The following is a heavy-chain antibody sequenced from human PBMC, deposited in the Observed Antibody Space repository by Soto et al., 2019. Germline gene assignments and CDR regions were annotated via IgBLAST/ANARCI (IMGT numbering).Heavy chain of an antibody. CDR3: TLGPSSGWHGTSEA. V-gene: IGHV1-8*01. CDR2: VNSNNGRI. Sequence: QVQLVQSGAEVKKPGASVRVSCQISRYSYTNYDINWIRQAAGQGLQYVGWVNSNNGRIGYARQFRGRVKMTSDPSIRTSYMELTDLRPDDSARYYCTLGPSSGWHGTSEAWGQGTQVTVSA. D-gene: IGHD3-22*01. CDR1: RYSYTNYD. J-gene: IGHJ5*02.